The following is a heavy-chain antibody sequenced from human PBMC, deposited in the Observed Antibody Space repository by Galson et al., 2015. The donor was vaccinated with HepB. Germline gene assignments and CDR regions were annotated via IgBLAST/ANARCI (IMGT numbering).Heavy chain of an antibody. D-gene: IGHD3-3*01. V-gene: IGHV3-30*03. CDR3: ARDLEGGYFDY. CDR2: ISYDGSNK. Sequence: SLRLSCAASGFTFSSYGMHWVRQAPGKGLEWVAVISYDGSNKYYADSVKGRFTISRDNSKNTLYLQMNSLRAEDTAVYYCARDLEGGYFDYWGQGTLVTVSS. J-gene: IGHJ4*02. CDR1: GFTFSSYG.